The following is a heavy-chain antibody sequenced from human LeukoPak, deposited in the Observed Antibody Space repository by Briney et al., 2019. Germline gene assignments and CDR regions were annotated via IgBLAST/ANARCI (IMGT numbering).Heavy chain of an antibody. Sequence: SETLSLTCTVSGGSISSSSYYWGWIRQPPGKGLEWIGSIYYSGSTYYNPSLKSRVTISVDTSKNQFSLKLSSVTAADTAVYYCASRPGILRSHFDYWGQGTLVTVSS. CDR3: ASRPGILRSHFDY. D-gene: IGHD3-10*01. J-gene: IGHJ4*02. V-gene: IGHV4-39*07. CDR1: GGSISSSSYY. CDR2: IYYSGST.